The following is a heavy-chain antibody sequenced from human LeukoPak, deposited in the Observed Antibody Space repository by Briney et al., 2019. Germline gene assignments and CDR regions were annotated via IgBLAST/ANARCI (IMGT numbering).Heavy chain of an antibody. D-gene: IGHD3-10*02. V-gene: IGHV3-23*01. CDR1: GFPFSDFS. CDR3: AKQSYARSLGE. J-gene: IGHJ4*02. CDR2: TNSGGTTT. Sequence: GGSLRLSCATSGFPFSDFSMTWVRQAPGKGLEWISATNSGGTTTYYAESVKGRFTISRDNFKNALYLQMSSLRVEDTAIYYCAKQSYARSLGEGGPGTLVTVSS.